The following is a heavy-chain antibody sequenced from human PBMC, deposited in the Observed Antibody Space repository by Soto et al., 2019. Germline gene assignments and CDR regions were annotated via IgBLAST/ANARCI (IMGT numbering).Heavy chain of an antibody. CDR1: GYTFTSYD. CDR2: MNPNSGNT. J-gene: IGHJ5*02. V-gene: IGHV1-8*01. CDR3: ARGIRFLEWFPSNWFDP. D-gene: IGHD3-3*01. Sequence: QVQLVQSGAEVKKPGASVKVSCKASGYTFTSYDINWVRQATGQGLEWMGWMNPNSGNTGYAQKFQGRVTMTRNTSISTAYMELSSLRSEDTAVYYCARGIRFLEWFPSNWFDPWGQGTLVTVSS.